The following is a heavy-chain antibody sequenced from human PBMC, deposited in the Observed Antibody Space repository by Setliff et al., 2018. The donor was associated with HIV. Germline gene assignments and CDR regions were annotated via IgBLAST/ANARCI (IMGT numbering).Heavy chain of an antibody. D-gene: IGHD6-13*01. CDR3: ARDRGGAAAGGYYYMDV. Sequence: PSETLSLTCTVSGDSVNDRSYFWGWIRQPPGKGLEWIGTFYYNGDSRYNPSLKSRVTISVDTSKNQFSLKLSSVTAADTAVYYCARDRGGAAAGGYYYMDVWGKGTTVTVSS. V-gene: IGHV4-39*02. J-gene: IGHJ6*03. CDR2: FYYNGDS. CDR1: GDSVNDRSYF.